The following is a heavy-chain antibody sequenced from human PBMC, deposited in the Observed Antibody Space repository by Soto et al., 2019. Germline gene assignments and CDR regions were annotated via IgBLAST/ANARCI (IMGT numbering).Heavy chain of an antibody. Sequence: ASVKVSCKASGYTFTSYYMHWVRQAPGQGLEWMGIINPSGGSTSYAQKFQGRVTMTRDTSTSTVYMELSSLRSEDTAVYYCAGDDGQQLVPDYYYYGMDVWGQGTTVTVSS. V-gene: IGHV1-46*01. D-gene: IGHD6-13*01. J-gene: IGHJ6*02. CDR2: INPSGGST. CDR1: GYTFTSYY. CDR3: AGDDGQQLVPDYYYYGMDV.